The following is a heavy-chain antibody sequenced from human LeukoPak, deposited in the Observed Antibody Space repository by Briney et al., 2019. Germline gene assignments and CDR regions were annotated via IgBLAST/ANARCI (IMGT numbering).Heavy chain of an antibody. CDR3: ARGRSYNY. D-gene: IGHD3-10*01. CDR2: ISSTSIYI. Sequence: GGSLRLSCAAPGFIYSRYSMNWVRQAPGKGLEWVSTISSTSIYIYYADSVKGRFTISRDNAKNSLYLQMNSLRAEDTAVYYCARGRSYNYWGQGTLVTVSS. CDR1: GFIYSRYS. V-gene: IGHV3-21*01. J-gene: IGHJ4*02.